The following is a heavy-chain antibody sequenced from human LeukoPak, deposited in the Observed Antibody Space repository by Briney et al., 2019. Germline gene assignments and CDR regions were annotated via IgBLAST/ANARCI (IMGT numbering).Heavy chain of an antibody. CDR2: ISSSSSYI. Sequence: KPGGSLRLSCAASGFTFSSYSMNWVRQAPGKGLEWVSSISSSSSYIYYADSVKGRFTISRANAKHSLSLQMNSLRAEDTAVYYCARVGYSSGWNTYYFDYWGQGTLVTVSS. J-gene: IGHJ4*02. D-gene: IGHD6-19*01. V-gene: IGHV3-21*01. CDR3: ARVGYSSGWNTYYFDY. CDR1: GFTFSSYS.